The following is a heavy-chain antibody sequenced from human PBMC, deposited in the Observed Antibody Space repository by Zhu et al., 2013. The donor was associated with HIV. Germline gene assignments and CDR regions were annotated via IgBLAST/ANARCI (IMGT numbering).Heavy chain of an antibody. D-gene: IGHD1-26*01. CDR2: IIPIFGTA. V-gene: IGHV1-69*06. J-gene: IGHJ6*02. Sequence: QVQLVQSGAEVKKPGASVKVSCKASGGTFSSYAISWVRQAPGQGLEWMGGIIPIFGTANYAQKFQGRVTITADKSTSTAYMELSSLRSEDTAVYYCARERVGXTLHYYYGMDVVGPRDHGHR. CDR1: GGTFSSYA. CDR3: ARERVGXTLHYYYGMDV.